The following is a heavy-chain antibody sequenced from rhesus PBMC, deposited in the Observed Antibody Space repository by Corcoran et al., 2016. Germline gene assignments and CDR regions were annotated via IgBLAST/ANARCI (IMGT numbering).Heavy chain of an antibody. CDR1: GGSISGGYS. Sequence: QVQLQESGPGLVKPSETLSLTCAVSGGSISGGYSWGWLRPHPGKGLEGFGNFCGNSASTSYTPSLKIRVNISKDTSKNQFSLRLSSVAAADTAVYYCARGGYWRASLDVWGRGVLVTVSS. CDR3: ARGGYWRASLDV. V-gene: IGHV4S7*01. D-gene: IGHD3-22*01. CDR2: FCGNSAST. J-gene: IGHJ5-2*02.